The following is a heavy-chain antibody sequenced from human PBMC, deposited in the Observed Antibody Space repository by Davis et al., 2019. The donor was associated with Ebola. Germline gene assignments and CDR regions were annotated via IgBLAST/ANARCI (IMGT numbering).Heavy chain of an antibody. CDR3: AKDRGYEGGYFDY. V-gene: IGHV3-30*02. Sequence: GSLRLSCAASGFTFSSYGMHWVRQAPGKGLEWVAVIWYDGSNKYYADSVKGRFTISRDNSKNTLYLQMNSLRAEDTAVYYCAKDRGYEGGYFDYWGQGTLVTVSS. D-gene: IGHD5-12*01. J-gene: IGHJ4*02. CDR1: GFTFSSYG. CDR2: IWYDGSNK.